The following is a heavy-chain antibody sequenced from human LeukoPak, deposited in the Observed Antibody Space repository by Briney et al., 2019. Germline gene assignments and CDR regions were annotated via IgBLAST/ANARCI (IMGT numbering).Heavy chain of an antibody. CDR2: INTNTGNP. CDR3: ARVSYGGNSDAFDI. J-gene: IGHJ3*02. Sequence: ASVKVSCKASGYTFTSYAMNWVRQAPGQGLEWMGWINTNTGNPTYAQGFTGRFVFSLDTSVSTAYLQISSLKAEDTAVYYCARVSYGGNSDAFDIWGQGTMVTVSS. V-gene: IGHV7-4-1*02. CDR1: GYTFTSYA. D-gene: IGHD4-23*01.